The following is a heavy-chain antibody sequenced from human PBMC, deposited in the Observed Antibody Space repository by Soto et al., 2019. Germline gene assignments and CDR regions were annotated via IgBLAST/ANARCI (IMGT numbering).Heavy chain of an antibody. CDR1: GFTFSSYA. J-gene: IGHJ5*02. V-gene: IGHV3-23*01. D-gene: IGHD6-13*01. CDR2: ISGGGGST. Sequence: GGSLRLSCAASGFTFSSYAMSWVRQAPGRGLEWVSAISGGGGSTYYADSVKGRFTISRDNSKKTLFLQMSSLIAEDTAIYYCAKDRTAAGVTVRFDPWGQGTLVTVSS. CDR3: AKDRTAAGVTVRFDP.